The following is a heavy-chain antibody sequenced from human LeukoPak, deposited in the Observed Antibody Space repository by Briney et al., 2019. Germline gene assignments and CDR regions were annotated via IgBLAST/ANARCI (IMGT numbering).Heavy chain of an antibody. D-gene: IGHD3-3*01. Sequence: PGGSLRLSCAASGFTFSNYAMSWVRQAPGKGLEWVSGISGSGGSTSYADSVKGRFTISRDNSKSTLHLQMNSLRAEDTAVYYCAKGESHRFLEWLLHAFDYWGREPWSPSPQ. CDR1: GFTFSNYA. V-gene: IGHV3-23*01. CDR2: ISGSGGST. J-gene: IGHJ4*02. CDR3: AKGESHRFLEWLLHAFDY.